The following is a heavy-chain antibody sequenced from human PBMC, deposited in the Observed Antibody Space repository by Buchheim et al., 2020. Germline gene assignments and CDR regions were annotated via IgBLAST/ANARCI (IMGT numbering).Heavy chain of an antibody. CDR2: ISSSSSTI. Sequence: EVQLVESGGGLVQPGGSLRLSCAASGFTFSSYSMNWVRQAPGKGLEWVSYISSSSSTIYYADSVKGRFTISRDNAKNSLYLQINSLRAEDTAVYYWARDVVSSGWSLWFDPWGKGTL. D-gene: IGHD6-19*01. CDR1: GFTFSSYS. V-gene: IGHV3-48*04. J-gene: IGHJ5*02. CDR3: ARDVVSSGWSLWFDP.